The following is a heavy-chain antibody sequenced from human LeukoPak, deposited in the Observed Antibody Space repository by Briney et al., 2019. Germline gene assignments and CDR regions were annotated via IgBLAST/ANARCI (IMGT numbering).Heavy chain of an antibody. V-gene: IGHV4-39*01. CDR1: GGSPCSTTDY. Sequence: SETLSLTSTVSGGSPCSTTDYWGWIRQPPGKGLGWLGRVSFSGSTYYNPSLKSRVTISVDTSKNQFSLKLSSVTAADTSMYYCARGIYDPLTGPPDAIGSFDYWGQGTLVSVSS. CDR2: VSFSGST. D-gene: IGHD3-9*01. J-gene: IGHJ4*02. CDR3: ARGIYDPLTGPPDAIGSFDY.